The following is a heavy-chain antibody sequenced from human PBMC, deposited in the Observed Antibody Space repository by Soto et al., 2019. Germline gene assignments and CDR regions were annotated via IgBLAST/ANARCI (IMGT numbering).Heavy chain of an antibody. CDR1: GFTFTNSA. CDR3: AADATAWQQMVPSDY. V-gene: IGHV1-58*01. Sequence: GASVKVSCKASGFTFTNSAFHWVRQARVQRLEWIGWIAVGSGYTNYAQRFQDRVTLTRDMSTATTYMELSRLTSEDTAIYYCAADATAWQQMVPSDYWGHGTLVTVSS. D-gene: IGHD2-8*01. J-gene: IGHJ4*01. CDR2: IAVGSGYT.